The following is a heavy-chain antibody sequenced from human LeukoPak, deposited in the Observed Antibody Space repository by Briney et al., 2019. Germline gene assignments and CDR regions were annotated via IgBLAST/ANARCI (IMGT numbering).Heavy chain of an antibody. V-gene: IGHV3-30*04. D-gene: IGHD3-22*01. Sequence: GGSLRLSCAASGFTFSSYAMTWVRQAPGKGLEWVAVMSYVGSNKYYADSVKGRFTISRDNSKNTLYLQMNSLRAEDTVVYYCARLLAGSGYARDAFDIWGQGTMVTVSS. CDR1: GFTFSSYA. J-gene: IGHJ3*02. CDR2: MSYVGSNK. CDR3: ARLLAGSGYARDAFDI.